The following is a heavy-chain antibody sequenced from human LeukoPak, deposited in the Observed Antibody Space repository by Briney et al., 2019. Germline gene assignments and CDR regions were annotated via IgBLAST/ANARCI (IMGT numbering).Heavy chain of an antibody. J-gene: IGHJ3*02. CDR2: IIPIFDTG. D-gene: IGHD2-21*02. V-gene: IGHV1-69*13. CDR1: GYTFTSYG. CDR3: ARSYDCGGDCFEAFDI. Sequence: SVKVSCKASGYTFTSYGISWVRQAPGQGLEWMGGIIPIFDTGNYAQKFQGRVTITADQSTSTAYMELSSLRSVDTAVYFCARSYDCGGDCFEAFDIWGQGTMVTVSS.